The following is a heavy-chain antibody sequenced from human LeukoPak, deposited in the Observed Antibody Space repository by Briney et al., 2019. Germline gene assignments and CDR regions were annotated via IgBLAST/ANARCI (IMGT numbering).Heavy chain of an antibody. CDR3: GRIAINGNIGMDV. Sequence: SLLLSGASSGFNLSEHYIDWARQGPGEGLDGVGRRRNKSSRYTTESPAYGQGRLTISRDHSESSVYLQMNSLTDQDTAVYYCGRIAINGNIGMDVWGQGTTVTVSS. J-gene: IGHJ6*02. D-gene: IGHD1/OR15-1a*01. CDR1: GFNLSEHY. CDR2: RRNKSSRYTT. V-gene: IGHV3-72*01.